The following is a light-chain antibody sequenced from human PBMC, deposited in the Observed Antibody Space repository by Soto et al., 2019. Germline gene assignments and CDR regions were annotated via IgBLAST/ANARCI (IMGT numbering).Light chain of an antibody. CDR3: SSYTSSSTLV. CDR2: EVT. J-gene: IGLJ2*01. CDR1: SSDVGGYNY. V-gene: IGLV2-14*01. Sequence: QSALTQPASVSGSPGQSITISCTGTSSDVGGYNYVSWYQQHPGKAPKLMIYEVTNRPSGVSDRFSGSKSDNTASLTISGLQAEDEAHYYCSSYTSSSTLVFGGGTKLTVL.